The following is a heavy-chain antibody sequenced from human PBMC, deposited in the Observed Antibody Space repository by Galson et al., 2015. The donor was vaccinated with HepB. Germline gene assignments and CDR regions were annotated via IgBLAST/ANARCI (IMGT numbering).Heavy chain of an antibody. CDR3: ASLGYSNPIRYYYDYYCMDV. D-gene: IGHD4-11*01. Sequence: SVKVSCKASGGTFSSYAISWVRQAPGQGLEWMGGIIPIFGTANYAQKFQGRVTITADESTSTAYMELSSLRSEDTAVYYCASLGYSNPIRYYYDYYCMDVWGKGTTVTVSS. CDR1: GGTFSSYA. J-gene: IGHJ6*03. CDR2: IIPIFGTA. V-gene: IGHV1-69*13.